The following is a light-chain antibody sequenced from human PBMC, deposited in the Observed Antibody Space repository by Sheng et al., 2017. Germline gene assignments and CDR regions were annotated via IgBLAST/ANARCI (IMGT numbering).Light chain of an antibody. Sequence: EIFLTQSPVTLSVSPGERVTLSCRASQSVSTNLAWYQQKPGQAPRLLIYGASTRVTGIPARFSGSGSGTDYTLTISRLEPQDFAMYYCQQYVTSPWTFGQGTKVEMK. CDR2: GAS. J-gene: IGKJ1*01. CDR1: QSVSTN. CDR3: QQYVTSPWT. V-gene: IGKV3-15*01.